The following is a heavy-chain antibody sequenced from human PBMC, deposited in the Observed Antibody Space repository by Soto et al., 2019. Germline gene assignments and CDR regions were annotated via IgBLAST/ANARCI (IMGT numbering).Heavy chain of an antibody. D-gene: IGHD3-10*01. CDR1: GFTFNDYA. V-gene: IGHV3-23*01. Sequence: EAQLLESGGGLVQRGGSLRLSCVASGFTFNDYAMSWVRQAPGKGLEWVSSIRSDAAFTYYADSVRGRFTISRDNSKNTLYLEMTSLRAEDTAVYHCAKDGRGFRGSNNYGWYDPWGQGTLVTVSS. CDR3: AKDGRGFRGSNNYGWYDP. CDR2: IRSDAAFT. J-gene: IGHJ5*02.